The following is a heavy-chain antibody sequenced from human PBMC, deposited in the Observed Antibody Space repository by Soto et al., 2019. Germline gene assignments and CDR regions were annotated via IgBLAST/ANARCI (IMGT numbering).Heavy chain of an antibody. CDR2: IYPGDSDT. V-gene: IGHV5-51*01. J-gene: IGHJ4*02. Sequence: GESLKISCKGSGYSFPIHWIGWVRQMPGKGLEWMGSIYPGDSDTTYRPSFQGRVTFAADKSINTAYLQLSSLQASDTGMYYCARRGAYHYDSSGYSVGFWGQGTLVTVSS. D-gene: IGHD3-22*01. CDR3: ARRGAYHYDSSGYSVGF. CDR1: GYSFPIHW.